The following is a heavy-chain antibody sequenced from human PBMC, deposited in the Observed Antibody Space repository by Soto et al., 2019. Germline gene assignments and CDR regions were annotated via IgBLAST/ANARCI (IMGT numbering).Heavy chain of an antibody. J-gene: IGHJ6*03. D-gene: IGHD3-9*01. Sequence: GWXRXMHXXGLEXXXIIYPGDSDTRYSPSFQGQVTISADKSISTAYLQWSSLKASDTAMYYCARSHFDILTGPVHYYYYYYMDVWGKGTTVTVSS. CDR2: IYPGDSDT. CDR3: ARSHFDILTGPVHYYYYYYMDV. V-gene: IGHV5-51*01.